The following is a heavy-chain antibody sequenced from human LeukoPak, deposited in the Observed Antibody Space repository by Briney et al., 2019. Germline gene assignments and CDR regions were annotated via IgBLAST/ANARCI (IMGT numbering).Heavy chain of an antibody. V-gene: IGHV3-48*03. D-gene: IGHD3-10*01. CDR1: GFTFSNHE. CDR3: VRDHYYGSGIYSYYFDY. J-gene: IGHJ4*02. CDR2: ISRSKTK. Sequence: GGSLRLSCAASGFTFSNHEMNWVRQAPGKGLEWVSYISRSKTKYYADSVKGRFTISRDNAKSLLFLQMNILRAEDTAVYYCVRDHYYGSGIYSYYFDYWGQGTLVTVSS.